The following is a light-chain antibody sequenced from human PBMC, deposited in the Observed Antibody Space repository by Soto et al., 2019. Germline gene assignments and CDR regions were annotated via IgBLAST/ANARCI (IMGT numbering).Light chain of an antibody. J-gene: IGKJ4*01. CDR1: HDVSRN. CDR2: DAS. CDR3: QQYNSMLS. Sequence: DIPMPQSPSSLSASVGDRVTIACQSSHDVSRNLNWFQQKPGEAPKLLIYDASNLERGVPSRFSGSWSGTDFTLTISSLQPDDVATYYCQQYNSMLSFGGGTEVEIK. V-gene: IGKV1-33*01.